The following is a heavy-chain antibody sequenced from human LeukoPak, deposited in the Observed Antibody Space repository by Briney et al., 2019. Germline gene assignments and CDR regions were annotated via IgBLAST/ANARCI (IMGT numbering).Heavy chain of an antibody. Sequence: GSLRLSXAASGFTFXSYWMTWVRQAPGKGLEWVANIKQDGSEEYYLESVKGRFTISRDNAKNSLYLQMNSLRAEDTAVYYCARDQGYGDYWGQGTLVTVSS. CDR2: IKQDGSEE. V-gene: IGHV3-7*01. CDR1: GFTFXSYW. J-gene: IGHJ4*02. CDR3: ARDQGYGDY. D-gene: IGHD1-1*01.